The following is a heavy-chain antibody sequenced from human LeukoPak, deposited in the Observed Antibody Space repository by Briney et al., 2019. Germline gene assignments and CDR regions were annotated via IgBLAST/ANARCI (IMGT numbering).Heavy chain of an antibody. J-gene: IGHJ5*02. V-gene: IGHV3-7*01. CDR1: GFRFNTYW. CDR3: ARDVYGDRNWFDP. CDR2: IKQDGNEK. Sequence: GGSLRLSCADSGFRFNTYWMSWVRQAPGKGLEWVANIKQDGNEKYYVDSVKGRFTISRDNSKNTLYVQMNSLRAEDTAVYYCARDVYGDRNWFDPWGQGTLVTVSS. D-gene: IGHD4-17*01.